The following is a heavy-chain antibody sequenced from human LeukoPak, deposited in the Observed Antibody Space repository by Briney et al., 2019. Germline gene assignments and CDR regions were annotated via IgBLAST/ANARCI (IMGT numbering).Heavy chain of an antibody. J-gene: IGHJ4*02. V-gene: IGHV3-74*01. CDR2: INSDVSST. Sequence: QSGGSLRLSCAASGFTFSSYWMHWVRQAPGKGLVWVSHINSDVSSTNYADSVKGRFTISRDNAKNTLYLQMNSLRAEDTAVHYCASGRWSDYLDYWGQGTLVTVSS. D-gene: IGHD3-3*01. CDR1: GFTFSSYW. CDR3: ASGRWSDYLDY.